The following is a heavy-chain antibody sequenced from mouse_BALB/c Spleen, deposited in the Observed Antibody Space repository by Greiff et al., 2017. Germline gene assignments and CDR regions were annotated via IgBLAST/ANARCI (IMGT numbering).Heavy chain of an antibody. CDR3: ARSYGSSSWFAY. CDR2: INPYNGDT. V-gene: IGHV1-20*02. CDR1: GYSFTGYF. D-gene: IGHD1-1*01. J-gene: IGHJ3*01. Sequence: EVQLVESGPELVKPGASVKISCKASGYSFTGYFMNWVMQSHGKSLEWIGRINPYNGDTFYNQKFKGKATLTVDKSSSTAHMELRSLASEDSAVYYCARSYGSSSWFAYWGQGTLVTVSA.